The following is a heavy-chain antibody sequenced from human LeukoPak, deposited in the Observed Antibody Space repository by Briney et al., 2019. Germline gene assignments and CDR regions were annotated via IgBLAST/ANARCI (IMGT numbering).Heavy chain of an antibody. Sequence: SETLSLTCAVSGGSISSSNWWSWVRQSPGKGLEWIGEIYHSGSTNYNPSLKSRVTISVDKSKNQFSLKLSSVTAADTAVYYCARDLVGYCGGDCHSDDAFDIWGQGTMVTVSS. V-gene: IGHV4-4*02. CDR2: IYHSGST. CDR1: GGSISSSNW. CDR3: ARDLVGYCGGDCHSDDAFDI. J-gene: IGHJ3*02. D-gene: IGHD2-21*02.